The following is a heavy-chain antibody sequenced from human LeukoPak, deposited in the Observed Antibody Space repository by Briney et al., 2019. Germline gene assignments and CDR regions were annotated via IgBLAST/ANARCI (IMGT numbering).Heavy chain of an antibody. D-gene: IGHD6-19*01. V-gene: IGHV4-59*01. Sequence: PSETLSLTCTVSGGSISNYYWGWIRQPPGKGLEWIGYIYYSGSTEYNPSLKSRITISLDTSKNQFSLKLSFATAADTAFCYCARSVVGGFMDYWGQGTLVSVSS. CDR1: GGSISNYY. J-gene: IGHJ4*02. CDR2: IYYSGST. CDR3: ARSVVGGFMDY.